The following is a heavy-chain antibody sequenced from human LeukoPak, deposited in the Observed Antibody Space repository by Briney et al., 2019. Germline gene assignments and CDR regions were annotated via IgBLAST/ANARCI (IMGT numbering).Heavy chain of an antibody. CDR3: ARVLSADSPGFQH. V-gene: IGHV3-74*01. D-gene: IGHD3-22*01. Sequence: GGSLRLSCVASGFNFGGYWMHWARQVPGKEPVWVSNISPDGRKIAFADSMKGRFTISRDNAKNTLYLQMNSLRAEDTAVYYCARVLSADSPGFQHWGQGTLVTVSS. J-gene: IGHJ1*01. CDR1: GFNFGGYW. CDR2: ISPDGRKI.